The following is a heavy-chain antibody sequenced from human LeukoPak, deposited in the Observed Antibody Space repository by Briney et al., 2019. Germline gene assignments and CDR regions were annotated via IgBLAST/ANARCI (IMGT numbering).Heavy chain of an antibody. Sequence: SETLSLTCAVYGGSFSGYYWSWIRQPPGKGLEWIGEINHSGSTNYNPSLKSRVTISVDTSKNQFSLKLSSVTAADTAVYYCARGRGYSSRWGAPSYYYYMDVWGKGTAVTVSS. D-gene: IGHD5-18*01. J-gene: IGHJ6*03. V-gene: IGHV4-34*01. CDR1: GGSFSGYY. CDR2: INHSGST. CDR3: ARGRGYSSRWGAPSYYYYMDV.